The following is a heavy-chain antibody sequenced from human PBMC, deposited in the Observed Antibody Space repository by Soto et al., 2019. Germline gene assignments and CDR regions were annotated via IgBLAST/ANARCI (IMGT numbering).Heavy chain of an antibody. J-gene: IGHJ4*02. CDR2: ISSSSSYI. V-gene: IGHV3-21*01. Sequence: GSLRLSCAASGFTFSSYSMNWVRQAPGKGLEWVSSISSSSSYIYYADSVKGRFTISRDNAKNSLYLQMNRLRAEDTAVYYCARDGLLGYYDSSGYYWTYWGQGTVVTVYS. CDR3: ARDGLLGYYDSSGYYWTY. CDR1: GFTFSSYS. D-gene: IGHD3-22*01.